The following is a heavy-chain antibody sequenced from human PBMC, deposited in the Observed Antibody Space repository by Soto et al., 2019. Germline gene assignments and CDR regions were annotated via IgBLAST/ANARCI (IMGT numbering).Heavy chain of an antibody. CDR2: IIPIFGTS. CDR1: GGTFSSYV. D-gene: IGHD5-12*01. J-gene: IGHJ4*02. CDR3: ATEMATKGLDY. Sequence: SVKVSCKASGGTFSSYVISWVRQAPGQGLEWMGEIIPIFGTSNYAQKFQGRLTITADESTSTAYMELSSLRSEDTALYYCATEMATKGLDYWGQGTLVTVSS. V-gene: IGHV1-69*13.